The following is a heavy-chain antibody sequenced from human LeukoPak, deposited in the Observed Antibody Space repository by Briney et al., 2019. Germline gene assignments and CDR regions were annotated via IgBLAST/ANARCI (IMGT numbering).Heavy chain of an antibody. Sequence: GASVKVSCKASGYIFTNYYMHWVRQAPGQGLEWMGIINTSGGSTGSAQKFQGGVIMTRDTSTSTVYMELSSLRSEDTALYYCARDAFLSGSLSPIDYWGQGTLVTVSS. CDR1: GYIFTNYY. D-gene: IGHD5-12*01. J-gene: IGHJ4*02. CDR3: ARDAFLSGSLSPIDY. CDR2: INTSGGST. V-gene: IGHV1-46*01.